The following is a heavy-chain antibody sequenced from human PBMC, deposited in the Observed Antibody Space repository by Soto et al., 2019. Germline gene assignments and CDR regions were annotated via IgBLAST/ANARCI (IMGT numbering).Heavy chain of an antibody. Sequence: LSLTCTVSGGSIRGYYWSWIRQPPGKELELIGYIFYSGTPTYSPSFRSRVTISVDTSQNQFSLRLNTVTAADTAVYYCARGFDRYGAGSFYNYWGPGTLVTVSS. D-gene: IGHD3-10*01. CDR3: ARGFDRYGAGSFYNY. V-gene: IGHV4-59*01. CDR2: IFYSGTP. CDR1: GGSIRGYY. J-gene: IGHJ4*02.